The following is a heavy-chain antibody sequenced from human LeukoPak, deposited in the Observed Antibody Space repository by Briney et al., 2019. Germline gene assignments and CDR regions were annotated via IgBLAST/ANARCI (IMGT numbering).Heavy chain of an antibody. J-gene: IGHJ5*02. CDR2: IIPIFGTA. CDR3: ASLTAMVSGFDP. Sequence: ASVEVSCKASGGTFSSYAISWVRQAPGQGLEWMGGIIPIFGTANYAQKFQGRVTITADESTSTAYMELSSLRSEDTAVYYCASLTAMVSGFDPWGQGTLVTVSS. D-gene: IGHD5-18*01. V-gene: IGHV1-69*13. CDR1: GGTFSSYA.